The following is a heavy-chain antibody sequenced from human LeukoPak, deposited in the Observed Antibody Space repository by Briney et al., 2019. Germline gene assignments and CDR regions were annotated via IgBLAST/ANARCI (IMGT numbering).Heavy chain of an antibody. CDR1: GGSISSSSYY. J-gene: IGHJ3*02. Sequence: SETLSLTCTVSGGSISSSSYYWGWIRQPPGKGLEWIGSIYYSGSTYYNPSLKSRVTISVDTSKNQFSLKLSSVTAADTAVYYCARVGPPLRYIVVVVADAFDIWGQGTMVTVSS. CDR3: ARVGPPLRYIVVVVADAFDI. CDR2: IYYSGST. D-gene: IGHD2-15*01. V-gene: IGHV4-39*07.